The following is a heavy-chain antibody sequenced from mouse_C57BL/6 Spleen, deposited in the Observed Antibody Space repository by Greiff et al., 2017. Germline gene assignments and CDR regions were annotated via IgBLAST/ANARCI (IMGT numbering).Heavy chain of an antibody. CDR1: GYTFTSYW. CDR2: IHPNSCST. CDR3: ARYSNYLDY. V-gene: IGHV1-64*01. Sequence: VQLQQPGAELVKPGASVKLSCKASGYTFTSYWMHWVKQRPGQGLEWIGMIHPNSCSTNYNEKFKSKATLTVDKSSSTASMQLRSLTSEDSAVYYCARYSNYLDYWGQGTTLTVSS. J-gene: IGHJ2*01. D-gene: IGHD2-5*01.